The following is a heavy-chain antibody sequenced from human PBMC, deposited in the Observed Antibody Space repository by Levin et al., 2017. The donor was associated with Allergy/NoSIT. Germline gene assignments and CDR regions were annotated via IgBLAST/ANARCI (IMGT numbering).Heavy chain of an antibody. V-gene: IGHV3-74*01. J-gene: IGHJ3*02. CDR1: GFTFSRYW. D-gene: IGHD3-22*01. CDR3: TRSAFYYDGSGPGDGFDI. CDR2: IYSDGSRT. Sequence: GESLKISCEGSGFTFSRYWMHWVRQAPGKGLMWVAHIYSDGSRTRYADSVKGRLTISRDNAKNTLYLQMNSLRGEDTAVYYCTRSAFYYDGSGPGDGFDIWGQGTMVTVSS.